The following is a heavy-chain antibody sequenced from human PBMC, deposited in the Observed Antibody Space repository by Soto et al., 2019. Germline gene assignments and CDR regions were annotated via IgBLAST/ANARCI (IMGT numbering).Heavy chain of an antibody. Sequence: PGGSLRLSCAASGFTFSSYGMHWVRQAPGKGLEWVAVIWYDGSNKYYADFVKGRFTISRDNSKNTLYLQMNSLRAEDTAVYYCARVYSYGPVGYYYGMDVWGQGTTVTVSS. CDR1: GFTFSSYG. J-gene: IGHJ6*02. D-gene: IGHD5-18*01. V-gene: IGHV3-33*01. CDR2: IWYDGSNK. CDR3: ARVYSYGPVGYYYGMDV.